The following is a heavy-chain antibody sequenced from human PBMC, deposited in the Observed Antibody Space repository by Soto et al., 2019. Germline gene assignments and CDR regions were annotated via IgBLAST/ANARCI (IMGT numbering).Heavy chain of an antibody. J-gene: IGHJ6*03. V-gene: IGHV1-8*01. CDR1: GYTFTSYD. D-gene: IGHD3-3*01. CDR3: ARKAYYDFWSGYYADYYYYYYKDV. Sequence: GASVKVSCKASGYTFTSYDINWVRQATGQGLEWMGWMNPNSGNTGYAQKFQGRVTMTRNTSISTAYMELSSLRSEDTAVYYCARKAYYDFWSGYYADYYYYYYKDVWGKGTTVTVSS. CDR2: MNPNSGNT.